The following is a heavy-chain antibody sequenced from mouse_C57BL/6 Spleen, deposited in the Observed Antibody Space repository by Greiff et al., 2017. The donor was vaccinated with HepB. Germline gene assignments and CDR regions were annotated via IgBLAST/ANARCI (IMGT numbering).Heavy chain of an antibody. CDR1: GYTFTSYW. Sequence: VQLQQPGAELVKPGASVKLSCKASGYTFTSYWMQWVKQRPGQGLEWIGEIDPSDSYTNYNQKFKGKATLTVDTSSSTAYMQLSSLTSEDSAVYYCARPYYDPAWFAYWGQGTLVTVSA. D-gene: IGHD2-4*01. V-gene: IGHV1-50*01. CDR2: IDPSDSYT. J-gene: IGHJ3*01. CDR3: ARPYYDPAWFAY.